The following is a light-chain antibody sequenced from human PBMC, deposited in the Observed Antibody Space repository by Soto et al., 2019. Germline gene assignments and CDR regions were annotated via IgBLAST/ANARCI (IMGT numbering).Light chain of an antibody. CDR1: QSINSE. Sequence: EIVMTQSPATLSLSPGERAALSCRASQSINSEVAWYQQKPGQPPRLLIYGASTRATGVPARFTGSESGSEFTLTISGLQSEDFAVYYCQQGHNWPHTCGQGTRMEI. CDR2: GAS. V-gene: IGKV3-15*01. J-gene: IGKJ2*01. CDR3: QQGHNWPHT.